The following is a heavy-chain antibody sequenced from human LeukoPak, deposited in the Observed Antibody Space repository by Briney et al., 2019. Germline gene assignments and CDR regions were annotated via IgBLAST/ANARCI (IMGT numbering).Heavy chain of an antibody. CDR3: AREKVDSSGYYYY. CDR2: IIPIFGTA. D-gene: IGHD3-22*01. CDR1: GGTFSSYA. V-gene: IGHV1-69*13. Sequence: GASVKVSCKASGGTFSSYAISWVRQAPGQGLEWMGGIIPIFGTANYAQKFQGKVTITADESTGTAYMELSSLRSEGTAVYYCAREKVDSSGYYYYWGQGTLVTVSS. J-gene: IGHJ4*02.